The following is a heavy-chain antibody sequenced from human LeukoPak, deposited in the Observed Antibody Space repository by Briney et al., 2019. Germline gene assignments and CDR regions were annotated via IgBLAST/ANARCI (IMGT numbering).Heavy chain of an antibody. D-gene: IGHD5-24*01. J-gene: IGHJ3*02. CDR2: ISNSGST. Sequence: SETLSLTCTVSGGSIGSHYWTWIRQSPVKGLEWIGDISNSGSTSYNPSLRSRVTISVDTSKNQFSLKLYSVTAADTAVYYCARAGTLQSNPSAFDIWGQGTMVTVSS. V-gene: IGHV4-59*11. CDR1: GGSIGSHY. CDR3: ARAGTLQSNPSAFDI.